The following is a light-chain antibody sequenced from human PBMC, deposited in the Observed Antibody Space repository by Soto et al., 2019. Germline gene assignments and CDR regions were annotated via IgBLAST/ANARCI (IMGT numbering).Light chain of an antibody. Sequence: DIQMTQSPSSLSASVGDRVTKTCRASQGISNYLAWYQQKPGKVPKLLIYAASTLQSGVPSRFSGSGSGTDFTLTISSLQPEDVATYYCQKYNSAPPFTFGPGTKVDIK. CDR2: AAS. CDR1: QGISNY. J-gene: IGKJ3*01. CDR3: QKYNSAPPFT. V-gene: IGKV1-27*01.